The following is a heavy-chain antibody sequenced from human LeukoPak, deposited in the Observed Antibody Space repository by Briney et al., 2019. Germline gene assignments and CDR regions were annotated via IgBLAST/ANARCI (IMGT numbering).Heavy chain of an antibody. CDR3: ARGDYDILTGYHTPGAFDI. CDR2: FDPEDGET. CDR1: GYTLTELS. Sequence: ASVKVSCKVSGYTLTELSMHWVRQAPGKGLEWMGGFDPEDGETIYAQKFQGRVTITADKSTSTAYMELSSLRSEDTAVYYCARGDYDILTGYHTPGAFDIWGQGTMVTVSS. V-gene: IGHV1-24*01. D-gene: IGHD3-9*01. J-gene: IGHJ3*02.